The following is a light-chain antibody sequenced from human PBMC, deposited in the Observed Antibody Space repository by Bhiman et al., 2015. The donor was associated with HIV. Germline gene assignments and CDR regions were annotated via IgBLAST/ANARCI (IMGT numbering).Light chain of an antibody. V-gene: IGLV3-1*01. CDR3: QAWDSSTYYV. CDR2: QDN. CDR1: KLGDKY. J-gene: IGLJ1*01. Sequence: SYELTQTPSVSVSPGQTATITCSGDKLGDKYACWYQQKPGQSPVLVIYQDNKRPSGIPERFSGSNSGNTATLTISGTQAMDEADYYCQAWDSSTYYVFGTGTKVTVL.